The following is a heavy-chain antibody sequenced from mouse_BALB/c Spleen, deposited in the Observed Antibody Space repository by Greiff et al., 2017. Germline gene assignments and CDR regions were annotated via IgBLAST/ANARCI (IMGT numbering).Heavy chain of an antibody. CDR3: ARRYRGGNWGYYAMDY. V-gene: IGHV3-2*02. Sequence: EVKLVESGPGLVKPSQSLSLTCTVTGYSITSDYAWNWIRQFPGNKLEWMGYISYSGSTSYNPSLKSRISITRHTSKNQFFLQLNSVTTEDTATYYCARRYRGGNWGYYAMDYWGQGTSVTVSS. CDR2: ISYSGST. CDR1: GYSITSDYA. D-gene: IGHD1-1*02. J-gene: IGHJ4*01.